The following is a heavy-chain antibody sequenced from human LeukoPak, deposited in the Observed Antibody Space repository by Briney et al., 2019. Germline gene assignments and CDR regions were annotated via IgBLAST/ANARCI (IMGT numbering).Heavy chain of an antibody. CDR3: TTAGYGDYEPFDY. D-gene: IGHD4-17*01. CDR2: IKSKTDGGTT. V-gene: IGHV3-15*01. CDR1: GFTFSNAW. J-gene: IGHJ4*02. Sequence: GGSLRLSCAASGFTFSNAWMSWVRQAPGKGLEWVGRIKSKTDGGTTDYAAPVKGRFTISRDDSKNTLYLQMNSLKTEDTAVYYCTTAGYGDYEPFDYWGQGTLVTVSS.